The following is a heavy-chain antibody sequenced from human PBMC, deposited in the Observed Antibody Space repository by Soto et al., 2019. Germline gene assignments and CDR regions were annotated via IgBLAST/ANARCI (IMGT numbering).Heavy chain of an antibody. CDR3: ARDDYRSVYSTGMDV. Sequence: ASVKVSCKASGYTFIGYYIHWVRQAPGQGLEWMGWINPNSGDTDYAQNFQGRVTMTRDTSISTGYMELSRLRSDDTAMYYCARDDYRSVYSTGMDVWGKGTKVT. CDR1: GYTFIGYY. D-gene: IGHD3-3*01. J-gene: IGHJ6*04. CDR2: INPNSGDT. V-gene: IGHV1-2*02.